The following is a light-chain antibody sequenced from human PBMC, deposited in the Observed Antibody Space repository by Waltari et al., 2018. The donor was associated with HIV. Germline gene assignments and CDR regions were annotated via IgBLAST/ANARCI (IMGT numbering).Light chain of an antibody. Sequence: SYVLTQPPSVSVAPGQTASITCGGNNIGSKGVHWYQQKPGQAPVLVVYVDSGRPSTIPERFSGSNSENTATLTISTVEAGDEADYYCQVCDTSNDHPYVFGTGTKVTVL. CDR1: NIGSKG. CDR2: VDS. CDR3: QVCDTSNDHPYV. V-gene: IGLV3-21*02. J-gene: IGLJ1*01.